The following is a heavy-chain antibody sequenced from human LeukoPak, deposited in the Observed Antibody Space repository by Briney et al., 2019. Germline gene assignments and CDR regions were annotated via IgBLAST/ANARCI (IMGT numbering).Heavy chain of an antibody. CDR3: AKWGCSGGSCYPFDY. CDR1: GFTFSSYA. CDR2: ISGTGNRT. V-gene: IGHV3-23*01. Sequence: GGSLRLSCAASGFTFSSYAMGWVRQAPGKGLEWVSAISGTGNRTYYADSVKGRFTISRDNSKNTLYLQMNSLRAEDTAVYYCAKWGCSGGSCYPFDYWGRGTLVTVSS. D-gene: IGHD2-15*01. J-gene: IGHJ4*02.